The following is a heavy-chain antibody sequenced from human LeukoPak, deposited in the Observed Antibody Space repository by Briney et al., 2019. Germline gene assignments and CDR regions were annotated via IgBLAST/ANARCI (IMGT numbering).Heavy chain of an antibody. Sequence: PGGSLRLSCAASGFTFSSYSMNWVRQAPGKGLEWASGIRGSAGSTDYADSVKGRFTISRDNSKNTLYLEMNSLRAEDTAVYYRAKSSYGSSWYGDFWGQGALVTVSS. CDR3: AKSSYGSSWYGDF. CDR2: IRGSAGST. J-gene: IGHJ4*02. CDR1: GFTFSSYS. D-gene: IGHD6-13*01. V-gene: IGHV3-23*01.